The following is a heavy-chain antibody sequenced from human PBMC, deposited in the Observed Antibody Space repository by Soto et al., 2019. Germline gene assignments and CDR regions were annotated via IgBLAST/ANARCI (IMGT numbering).Heavy chain of an antibody. CDR3: VREGGDNWFDP. Sequence: QVQLQESGPGLVKPSQTLSLTCTVSGGSISSGDYYWSWIRQPPGKGLEWIGYIYYSGSTFYNPSLKNRVTISLDTSKIQFSLKLSSVTAADTAVYYRVREGGDNWFDPWGQGTLVTVSS. CDR1: GGSISSGDYY. V-gene: IGHV4-30-4*01. CDR2: IYYSGST. J-gene: IGHJ5*02. D-gene: IGHD3-16*01.